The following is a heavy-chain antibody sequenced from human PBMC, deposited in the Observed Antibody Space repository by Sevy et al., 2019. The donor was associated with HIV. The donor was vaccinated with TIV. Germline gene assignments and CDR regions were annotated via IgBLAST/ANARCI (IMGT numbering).Heavy chain of an antibody. V-gene: IGHV1-18*04. CDR3: ARDLGRYDYVWGTYRVYFFDY. CDR2: ISGDSGNT. D-gene: IGHD3-16*02. Sequence: ASVKVSCKTSGYNFTSYSISWVRQAPGQGLEWMGWISGDSGNTNYAQKFQNRVTLTRHTSTSTAYMELRSLESDDTAVYYCARDLGRYDYVWGTYRVYFFDYWGLGTLVTVSS. CDR1: GYNFTSYS. J-gene: IGHJ4*02.